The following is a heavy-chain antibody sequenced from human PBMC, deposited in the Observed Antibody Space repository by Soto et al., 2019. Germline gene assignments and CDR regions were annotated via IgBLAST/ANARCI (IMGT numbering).Heavy chain of an antibody. J-gene: IGHJ4*02. CDR2: IIPIFGTA. Sequence: SVKVSCKASGYTFTSYYMHWVRQAPGQGLEWMGGIIPIFGTANYAQKFQGRVTITADKSTSTAYMELSSLRSEDTAVYYCASSMVGAVDYWGQGTLVTVSS. V-gene: IGHV1-69*06. CDR1: GYTFTSYY. D-gene: IGHD1-26*01. CDR3: ASSMVGAVDY.